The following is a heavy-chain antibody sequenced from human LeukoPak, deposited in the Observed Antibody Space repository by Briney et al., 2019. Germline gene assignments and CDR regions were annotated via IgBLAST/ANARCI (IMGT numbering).Heavy chain of an antibody. CDR3: ARGHRLVPAGVFDS. D-gene: IGHD2-2*01. CDR2: IIPSSGGT. J-gene: IGHJ4*02. CDR1: GYTFTSYG. V-gene: IGHV1-2*02. Sequence: ASVKVSCKASGYTFTSYGISWVRQAPGQGLEWMGWIIPSSGGTNFAQRFQGRVTMTRDTSISAAYMELRSLTSDDTAVYYCARGHRLVPAGVFDSWGQGTLVTVSS.